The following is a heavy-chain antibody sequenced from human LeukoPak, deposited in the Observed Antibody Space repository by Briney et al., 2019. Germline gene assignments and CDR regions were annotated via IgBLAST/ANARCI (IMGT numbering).Heavy chain of an antibody. CDR1: GFTFSGYA. Sequence: GGSLRLSCAASGFTFSGYAMQWVRQAPEKRPEYVSGISGDGGTIYYASSVKGRFTISRDNSKNTLYLQMNSLRAEDTAVYYCARVLWNGDYPRFDYWGQGTLVTVSS. CDR2: ISGDGGTI. V-gene: IGHV3-64*01. CDR3: ARVLWNGDYPRFDY. J-gene: IGHJ4*02. D-gene: IGHD4-17*01.